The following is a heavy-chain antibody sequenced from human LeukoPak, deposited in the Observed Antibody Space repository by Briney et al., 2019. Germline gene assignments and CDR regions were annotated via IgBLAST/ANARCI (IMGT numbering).Heavy chain of an antibody. J-gene: IGHJ5*02. CDR3: ARHHDTNGFSPFGP. V-gene: IGHV4-39*01. D-gene: IGHD2-8*01. CDR2: IYYNGGT. CDR1: GGSTSIGSYY. Sequence: PSETLSLTCTVSGGSTSIGSYYWGWIRQPPGRGPGWIGIIYYNGGTYYSPSLTSRVTISVDTSKNQFSLKLSSVSAADTAVYYCARHHDTNGFSPFGPWGQGTLVTVSS.